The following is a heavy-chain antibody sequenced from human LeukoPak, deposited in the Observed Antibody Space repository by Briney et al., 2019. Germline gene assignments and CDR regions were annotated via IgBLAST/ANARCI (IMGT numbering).Heavy chain of an antibody. Sequence: SETLSLTCTVSGGSINSYYWGWIRQPAGKGLEWIGRICTTGTTSYNPSLKSRVTISVDTSKNQFYLKLTSVTAADTAMYYCARAGYTISYYSLDYWGQGSLVTVSS. J-gene: IGHJ4*02. V-gene: IGHV4-4*07. CDR3: ARAGYTISYYSLDY. CDR2: ICTTGTT. D-gene: IGHD1-26*01. CDR1: GGSINSYY.